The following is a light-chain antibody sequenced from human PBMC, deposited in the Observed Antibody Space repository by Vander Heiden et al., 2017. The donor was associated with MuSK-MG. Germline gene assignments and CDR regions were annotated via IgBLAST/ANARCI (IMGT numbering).Light chain of an antibody. J-gene: IGKJ2*01. CDR2: WSS. Sequence: DIVITQVSDSRAVSLGERATINCKSSQSLLYSSNNKNYLAWYRQKPGQPPKLLIYWSSIREPGVPERISGSGSGTEFTLTISSLQAEDVAVYYCQQDVIHPRIFGEGTKVEIK. V-gene: IGKV4-1*01. CDR1: QSLLYSSNNKNY. CDR3: QQDVIHPRI.